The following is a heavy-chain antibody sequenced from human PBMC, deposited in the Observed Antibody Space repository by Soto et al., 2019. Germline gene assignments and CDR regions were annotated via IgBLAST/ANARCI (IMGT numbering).Heavy chain of an antibody. Sequence: GGSLRLSCAASGFVFSSYAMSWVRQAPGKGLEWVSTISGSGGNTYYADSVKGRFTISRDNSKNTLYLQMNSLRAEDTALYYCANPGGEVVVAATPDYYYGMDVWGQGTTVTVSS. V-gene: IGHV3-23*01. CDR3: ANPGGEVVVAATPDYYYGMDV. CDR2: ISGSGGNT. D-gene: IGHD2-15*01. CDR1: GFVFSSYA. J-gene: IGHJ6*02.